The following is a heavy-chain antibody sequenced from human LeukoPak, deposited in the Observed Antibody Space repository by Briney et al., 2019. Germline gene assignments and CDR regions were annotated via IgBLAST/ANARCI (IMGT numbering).Heavy chain of an antibody. CDR3: TTDLWEGNSGSCPFY. Sequence: GGSLRLSCAASGFTFSNAWMSWVRQAPGKGLEWVGRIKSKTDGGTTDYAAPVKGRYTISRDDSKNTLYLQMNSLKTEDTAVYYCTTDLWEGNSGSCPFYWGQGTLVTVSS. D-gene: IGHD1-26*01. V-gene: IGHV3-15*01. J-gene: IGHJ4*02. CDR2: IKSKTDGGTT. CDR1: GFTFSNAW.